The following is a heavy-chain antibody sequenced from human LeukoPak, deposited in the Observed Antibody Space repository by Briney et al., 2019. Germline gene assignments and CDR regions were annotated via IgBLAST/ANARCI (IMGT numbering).Heavy chain of an antibody. D-gene: IGHD6-13*01. CDR2: INPNSGGT. Sequence: ASVKVSCKASGYTFTGYYMHWVRQAPGQGLEWMGWINPNSGGTNYAQKFRGRVTMTRDTSISTAYMELSRLRSDDTAVYYCAREGTAAAGQPSWGQGTLVTVSS. J-gene: IGHJ5*02. V-gene: IGHV1-2*02. CDR1: GYTFTGYY. CDR3: AREGTAAAGQPS.